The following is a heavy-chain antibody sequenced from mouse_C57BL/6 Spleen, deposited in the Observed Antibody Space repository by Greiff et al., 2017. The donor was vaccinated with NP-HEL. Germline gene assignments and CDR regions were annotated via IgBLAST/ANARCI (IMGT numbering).Heavy chain of an antibody. CDR2: IYPGNSDT. CDR3: TRTITTVVFDY. CDR1: GYTFTSYW. Sequence: VQLQQSGTVLARPGASVKMSCKTSGYTFTSYWMHWVKQRPGQGLEWIGAIYPGNSDTSYNQKFKGKAKLTAATSASTAYMELSSLTNEDSAVYYCTRTITTVVFDYWGQGTTLTVSS. D-gene: IGHD1-1*01. V-gene: IGHV1-5*01. J-gene: IGHJ2*01.